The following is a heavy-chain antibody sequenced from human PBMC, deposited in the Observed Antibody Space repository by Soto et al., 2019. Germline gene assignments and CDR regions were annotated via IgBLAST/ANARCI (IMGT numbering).Heavy chain of an antibody. D-gene: IGHD2-21*01. CDR2: VYHNGNA. CDR1: GGSISTPGYS. Sequence: SETLSLTCTVSGGSISTPGYSWSWIRQPPGKAPEWIGYVYHNGNAYPKPSLKSRVTISLDGAKNQFSLKMTSVTAADTGLYFCARDDGFGGNLGGPFDIWGQGTMVTVS. CDR3: ARDDGFGGNLGGPFDI. J-gene: IGHJ3*02. V-gene: IGHV4-30-2*01.